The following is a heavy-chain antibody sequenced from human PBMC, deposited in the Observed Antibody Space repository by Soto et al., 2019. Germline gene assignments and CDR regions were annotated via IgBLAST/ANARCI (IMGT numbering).Heavy chain of an antibody. CDR2: INPISGDT. J-gene: IGHJ6*02. Sequence: QVQLVQSGAEVKKPGASVKVSCKASGYTFTGHYIQWVRQAPGQGLEWMGWINPISGDTNYAQKFQGRVTMTRDTSITTAYMDLSKLMSVDTAVYYCARVNRTPYDMDVWGQGTTVIVSS. V-gene: IGHV1-2*02. D-gene: IGHD3-22*01. CDR3: ARVNRTPYDMDV. CDR1: GYTFTGHY.